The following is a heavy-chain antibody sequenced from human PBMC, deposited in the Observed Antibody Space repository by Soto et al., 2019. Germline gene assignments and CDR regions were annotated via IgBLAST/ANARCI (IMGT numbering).Heavy chain of an antibody. V-gene: IGHV4-34*01. CDR1: GGSLSGHY. Sequence: PSETLSLTCAVYGGSLSGHYGTWFRQPPGKGLEWIGEISHRGITKYSASLKSRVTISIDTSKNQFSLELTSVTAADTAVYYCARYNWPLFDYWGQGTMVTVSS. J-gene: IGHJ4*02. D-gene: IGHD1-1*01. CDR3: ARYNWPLFDY. CDR2: ISHRGIT.